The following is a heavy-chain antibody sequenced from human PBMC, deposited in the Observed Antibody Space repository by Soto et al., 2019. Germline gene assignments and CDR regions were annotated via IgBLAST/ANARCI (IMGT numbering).Heavy chain of an antibody. Sequence: SETLSLTCAVSGGSFSGYYWSWIRQPPGKGLEWIGEINHSGSTNYNPSLKSRVTISVDTSKNQFSLKLTSVTAADTALYYGAVKDYSSSSRWFDPWGQGTLVTV. J-gene: IGHJ5*02. CDR3: AVKDYSSSSRWFDP. CDR2: INHSGST. D-gene: IGHD6-6*01. CDR1: GGSFSGYY. V-gene: IGHV4-34*01.